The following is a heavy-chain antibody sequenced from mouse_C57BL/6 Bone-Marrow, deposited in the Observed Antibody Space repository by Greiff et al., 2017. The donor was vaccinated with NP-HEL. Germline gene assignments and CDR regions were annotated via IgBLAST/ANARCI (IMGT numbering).Heavy chain of an antibody. V-gene: IGHV1-42*01. D-gene: IGHD1-1*01. CDR1: GYSFTGYY. CDR2: INPSTGGT. Sequence: EVKLVESGPELVKPGASVKISCKASGYSFTGYYMNWVKQSPEKSLEWIGEINPSTGGTTYNQKFKAKATLTVDKSSSTAYMQLKSLTSEDSAVYYCARLITTVVDWYFDVWGTGTTVTVSS. J-gene: IGHJ1*03. CDR3: ARLITTVVDWYFDV.